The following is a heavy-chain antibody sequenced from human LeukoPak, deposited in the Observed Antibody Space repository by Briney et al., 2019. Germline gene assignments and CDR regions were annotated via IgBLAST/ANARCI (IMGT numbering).Heavy chain of an antibody. CDR3: AKAADNVLLWFGDIDWFDP. Sequence: GGSLRLSCAASGFTFSSYSMNWVRQAPGKGLQWVSSISGDGRDTYYADSVKGRFTISRDNSKNTLYLQMNSLRAEDTAVYYCAKAADNVLLWFGDIDWFDPWGQGTLVTVSS. V-gene: IGHV3-23*01. J-gene: IGHJ5*02. CDR1: GFTFSSYS. CDR2: ISGDGRDT. D-gene: IGHD3-10*01.